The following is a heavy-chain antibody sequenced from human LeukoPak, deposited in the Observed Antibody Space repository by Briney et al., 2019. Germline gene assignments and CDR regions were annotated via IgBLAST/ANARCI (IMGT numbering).Heavy chain of an antibody. CDR3: ARRCDTSSYYTYYFDY. V-gene: IGHV1-2*02. CDR1: GYTFTGYY. D-gene: IGHD3-22*01. Sequence: ASVKVSCKASGYTFTGYYMHWVRQAPGQGLEWMGWINPNSGGTNYAQKFQGRVTMTRDTSISTAYMELSRLRSDDTAVYFCARRCDTSSYYTYYFDYWGQGTLVTVSS. J-gene: IGHJ4*02. CDR2: INPNSGGT.